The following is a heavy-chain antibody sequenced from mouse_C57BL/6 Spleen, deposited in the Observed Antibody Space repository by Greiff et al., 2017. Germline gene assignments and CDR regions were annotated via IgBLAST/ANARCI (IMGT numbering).Heavy chain of an antibody. CDR3: ARSRDYDHFDY. V-gene: IGHV8-12*01. J-gene: IGHJ2*01. CDR1: GFSLSTSGMG. CDR2: IYWDDDK. Sequence: ESGPGILQSSQTLSLTCSFSGFSLSTSGMGVSWIRQPSGKGLEWLAHIYWDDDKRYNPSLKSRLTISKDTSRTQVFLRITSVDTADTATYYCARSRDYDHFDYWGQGTTLTVSS. D-gene: IGHD2-4*01.